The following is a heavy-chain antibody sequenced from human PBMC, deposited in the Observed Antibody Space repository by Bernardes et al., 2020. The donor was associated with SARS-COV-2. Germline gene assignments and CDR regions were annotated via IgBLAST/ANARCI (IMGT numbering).Heavy chain of an antibody. D-gene: IGHD5-18*01. J-gene: IGHJ4*02. CDR3: ARDGLDTAIDY. Sequence: GGSLRLSCAASGFTFSSYGMHWVRQAPGKGLEWVAVIWYDGSNKYYADSVKGRFTISRDNSKNTLYLQMNSLRAEDTAVYYCARDGLDTAIDYWGQGTLVTVSS. CDR1: GFTFSSYG. V-gene: IGHV3-33*01. CDR2: IWYDGSNK.